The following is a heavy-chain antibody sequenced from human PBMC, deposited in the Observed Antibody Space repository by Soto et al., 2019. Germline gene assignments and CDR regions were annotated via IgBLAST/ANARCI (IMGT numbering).Heavy chain of an antibody. V-gene: IGHV4-59*01. J-gene: IGHJ5*02. Sequence: PSETLYLTCTVSGGSIRRYYWNWIRQPPGKGLEWIGYIYYSGSTNYNPSLKSRVTISVDTSKNQFSLKLSSVTAADTAVYYCARDRGSSWYNWFDPWGQGTLVTVS. CDR2: IYYSGST. CDR1: GGSIRRYY. CDR3: ARDRGSSWYNWFDP. D-gene: IGHD6-13*01.